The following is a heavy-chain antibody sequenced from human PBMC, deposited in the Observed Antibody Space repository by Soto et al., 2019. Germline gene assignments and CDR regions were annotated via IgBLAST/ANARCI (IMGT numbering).Heavy chain of an antibody. J-gene: IGHJ4*02. CDR1: GGSISRGGYS. CDR2: MYHSGST. CDR3: AIVAQQGYSYGFLAY. Sequence: SEALSLTCAVSGGSISRGGYSWCWIRQAPGKGLEWIGYMYHSGSTYYNPSLKSRVTISIDRSKNQFSLKLSSVTAADTAVYCSAIVAQQGYSYGFLAYWGQGTLVIVSS. V-gene: IGHV4-30-2*01. D-gene: IGHD5-18*01.